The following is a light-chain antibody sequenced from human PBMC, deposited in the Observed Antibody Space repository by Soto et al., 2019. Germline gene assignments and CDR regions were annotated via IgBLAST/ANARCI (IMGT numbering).Light chain of an antibody. CDR3: QHYGSSPLT. V-gene: IGKV3-20*01. J-gene: IGKJ4*01. CDR1: QSVSATH. CDR2: GAS. Sequence: MVFTQSPGTLSLSPGERATLSCRASQSVSATHLAWYQQKPGRAPRLLLYGASTRATGIPDRFSGSGSGTDFTLTISRVEPEDFAVFYCQHYGSSPLTFGGGTKVDIK.